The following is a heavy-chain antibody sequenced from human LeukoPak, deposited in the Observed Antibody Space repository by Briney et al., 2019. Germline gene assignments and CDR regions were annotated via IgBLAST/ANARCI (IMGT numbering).Heavy chain of an antibody. CDR1: GGFISSSSYY. Sequence: PSETLSLTCTVSGGFISSSSYYWGWIRQPPGKGLEWIGSIYYSGSTYYNPSLKSRVTISVDTSKNQFSLKLSSVTAADTAVYYCAIVATGYWGQGTLVTVSS. V-gene: IGHV4-39*07. J-gene: IGHJ4*02. CDR2: IYYSGST. CDR3: AIVATGY. D-gene: IGHD1-26*01.